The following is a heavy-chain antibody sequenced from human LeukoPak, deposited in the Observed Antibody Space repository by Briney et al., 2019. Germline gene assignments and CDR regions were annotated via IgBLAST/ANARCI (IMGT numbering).Heavy chain of an antibody. Sequence: PGGSLRLSCAASGFTFSSYWMHWVRQAPGKRLVWVSRVNSDGGSTTYGDSVKGRFTISRDNAKNTLYLQMNSLRAEDTAVYYCVRPLSGYSSSLGYWGQGTLVTVSS. J-gene: IGHJ4*02. V-gene: IGHV3-74*01. CDR2: VNSDGGST. D-gene: IGHD6-6*01. CDR1: GFTFSSYW. CDR3: VRPLSGYSSSLGY.